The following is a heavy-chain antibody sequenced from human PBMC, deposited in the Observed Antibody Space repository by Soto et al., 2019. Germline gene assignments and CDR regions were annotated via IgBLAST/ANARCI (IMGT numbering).Heavy chain of an antibody. Sequence: ASVKVSCKVSGYTLTELSMHWVRQAPGKGLEWMGGFDPEDGETIYAQKFQGRVTMTEDTSTDTAYMELSSLRSDDTAVYFCERGGGYDFPGGYYFDYWGQGTLVTVSS. V-gene: IGHV1-24*01. J-gene: IGHJ4*02. CDR2: FDPEDGET. D-gene: IGHD5-12*01. CDR3: ERGGGYDFPGGYYFDY. CDR1: GYTLTELS.